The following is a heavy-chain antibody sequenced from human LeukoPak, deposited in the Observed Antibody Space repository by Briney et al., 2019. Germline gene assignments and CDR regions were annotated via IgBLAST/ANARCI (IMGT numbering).Heavy chain of an antibody. J-gene: IGHJ6*02. Sequence: SETLSLTCAVYGGSFSGYYWSWIRQPPGKGLEWLGEINHSGSTNYNPSLKSRVTISVDTSKNQFSLKLSSVTAADTAVYYCARVGRRASPNYGMDVWGQGTTVTVSS. CDR2: INHSGST. CDR1: GGSFSGYY. CDR3: ARVGRRASPNYGMDV. V-gene: IGHV4-34*01. D-gene: IGHD1-26*01.